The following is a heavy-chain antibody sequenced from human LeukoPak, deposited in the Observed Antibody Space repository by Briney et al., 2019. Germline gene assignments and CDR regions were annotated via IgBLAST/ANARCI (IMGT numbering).Heavy chain of an antibody. CDR3: AKKATGYSTSPLDY. CDR1: GFTFSSYG. V-gene: IGHV3-23*01. CDR2: ISGSGGST. D-gene: IGHD3/OR15-3a*01. Sequence: GGSLRLSCAASGFTFSSYGMSWVRQAPGKGLEWVSAISGSGGSTYYADSVKGRFTISRDNSKNTLYLQMNSLRAEDTAVYYCAKKATGYSTSPLDYWGQGTLVTVSS. J-gene: IGHJ4*02.